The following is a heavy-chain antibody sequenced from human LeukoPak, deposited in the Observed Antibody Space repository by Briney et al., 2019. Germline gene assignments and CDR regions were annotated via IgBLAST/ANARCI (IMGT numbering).Heavy chain of an antibody. CDR1: GGSFSPYY. V-gene: IGHV4-34*01. J-gene: IGHJ4*02. CDR2: INHSGST. D-gene: IGHD2-21*02. CDR3: ARGGFYCGRDCYVDY. Sequence: SETLSLTCAVYGGSFSPYYGSWIRQPPGKGLEWIGEINHSGSTNYNPSLKSRVTISVDTSKNQFSLKLSSVTAADTAVYYCARGGFYCGRDCYVDYWGQGTLVTVSS.